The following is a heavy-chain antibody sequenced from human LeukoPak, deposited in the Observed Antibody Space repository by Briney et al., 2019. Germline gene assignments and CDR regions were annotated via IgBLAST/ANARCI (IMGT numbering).Heavy chain of an antibody. CDR2: IIPIFGTA. V-gene: IGHV1-69*13. J-gene: IGHJ5*02. CDR3: ARVGLAAAGPQDYNWFDP. CDR1: GGTFSSYA. D-gene: IGHD6-13*01. Sequence: SVKVSCKASGGTFSSYAISWVRQAPGQGLEWMGGIIPIFGTANYAQKFQGRVTITADESTSAAYMELSSLRSEDTAVYYCARVGLAAAGPQDYNWFDPWGQGTLVTVSS.